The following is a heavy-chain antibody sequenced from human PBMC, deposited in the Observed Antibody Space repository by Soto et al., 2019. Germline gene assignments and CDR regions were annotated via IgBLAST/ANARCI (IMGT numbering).Heavy chain of an antibody. J-gene: IGHJ4*02. D-gene: IGHD3-10*01. CDR2: IWYDGSNK. CDR3: ASERFPEGFDY. V-gene: IGHV3-33*01. Sequence: PGGSLRLSCAASGSTFSSYGMHWARQAPGKGLEWVAVIWYDGSNKYYADSVKGRFTISRDNSKNTLYLQMNSLRAEDTAVYYCASERFPEGFDYWGQGTLVTVSS. CDR1: GSTFSSYG.